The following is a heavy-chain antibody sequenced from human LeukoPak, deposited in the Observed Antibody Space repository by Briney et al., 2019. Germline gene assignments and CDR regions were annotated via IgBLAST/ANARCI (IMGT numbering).Heavy chain of an antibody. Sequence: SETLSLTCAVSGGSIISYYWSWIRQPPGKGLEWIGSIYYSGSTYYNPSLKSRVTISVDTSKNQFSLKLSSVTAADTAVYYCARVRGDTAMAIDYWGQGTLVTVSS. J-gene: IGHJ4*02. V-gene: IGHV4-39*07. CDR1: GGSIISYY. CDR3: ARVRGDTAMAIDY. D-gene: IGHD5-18*01. CDR2: IYYSGST.